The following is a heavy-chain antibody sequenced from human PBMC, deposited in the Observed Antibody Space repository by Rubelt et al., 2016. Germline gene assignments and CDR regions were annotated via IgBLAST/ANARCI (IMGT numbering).Heavy chain of an antibody. V-gene: IGHV3-7*01. CDR2: INQDGSEK. CDR1: GFTFSIYW. J-gene: IGHJ3*02. CDR3: ATPLVNDYGDPTDAFDI. Sequence: GSLRLSCAASGFTFSIYWMSWVRQAPGKGLAWVANINQDGSEKNYVDSVKGRFTISRDNAKNSLYLQRNSLRAEDTDLYYCATPLVNDYGDPTDAFDIWGQGTMVTVSS. D-gene: IGHD4-17*01.